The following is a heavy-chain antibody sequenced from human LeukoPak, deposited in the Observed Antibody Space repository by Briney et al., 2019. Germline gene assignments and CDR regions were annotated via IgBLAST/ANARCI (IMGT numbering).Heavy chain of an antibody. J-gene: IGHJ4*02. Sequence: ASVKVSCKASGYTFTGYYMHWVRQAPGQGLEWMGWINPNSGGTNYAQKFQGRVTMTRDTSISTAYMELSRLRSDDTAVYYCAKDRRPTYYYDSSGYYFDYWGQGTLVTVSS. V-gene: IGHV1-2*02. CDR3: AKDRRPTYYYDSSGYYFDY. D-gene: IGHD3-22*01. CDR2: INPNSGGT. CDR1: GYTFTGYY.